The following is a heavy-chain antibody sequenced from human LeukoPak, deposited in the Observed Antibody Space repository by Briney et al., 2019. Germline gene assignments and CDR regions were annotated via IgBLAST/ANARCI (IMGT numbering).Heavy chain of an antibody. CDR2: ISSSGSTI. CDR3: ARGGGSYFSYYYYYTDV. J-gene: IGHJ6*03. CDR1: GFTFSSYE. D-gene: IGHD1-26*01. Sequence: GGSLRLSCAASGFTFSSYEMNWVRQAPGKGLEWVSYISSSGSTIYYADSVKGRFTISRDNAKNSLYLQMNSLRAEDTAVYYCARGGGSYFSYYYYYTDVWGKGTTVTISS. V-gene: IGHV3-48*03.